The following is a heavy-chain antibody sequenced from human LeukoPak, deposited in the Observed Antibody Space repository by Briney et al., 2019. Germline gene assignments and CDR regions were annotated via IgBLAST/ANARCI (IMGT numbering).Heavy chain of an antibody. CDR2: IYHSGSA. V-gene: IGHV4-34*01. J-gene: IGHJ4*02. Sequence: SETLSLTCAVYGGSFSGYYWSWIRQPPGKGLQWIGSIYHSGSAYYNASLRSRLTLSVDTSKNQLSLKLTSVTAADTAVYYCARVQFDFWSGSKNYYFDYWGQGTLITVFS. D-gene: IGHD3-3*01. CDR1: GGSFSGYY. CDR3: ARVQFDFWSGSKNYYFDY.